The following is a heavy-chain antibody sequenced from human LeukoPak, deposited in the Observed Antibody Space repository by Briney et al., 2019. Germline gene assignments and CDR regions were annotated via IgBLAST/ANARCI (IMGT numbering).Heavy chain of an antibody. J-gene: IGHJ3*02. CDR3: AKDISDCQGVFDM. Sequence: VGSLRLSCAASGFTFSSYEMNWVRQAPGKGLEWVSYISASGSTTYFADSAKGRFTISRDNSKNTLYLQMNNLRGDDSAIYYCAKDISDCQGVFDMWGQGTVVTVSS. CDR1: GFTFSSYE. D-gene: IGHD2-21*01. CDR2: ISASGSTT. V-gene: IGHV3-48*03.